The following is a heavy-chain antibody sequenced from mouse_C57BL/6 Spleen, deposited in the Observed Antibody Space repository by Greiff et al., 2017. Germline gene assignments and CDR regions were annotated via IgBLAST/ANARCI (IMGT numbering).Heavy chain of an antibody. V-gene: IGHV5-9-1*02. CDR1: GFTFSSYA. CDR3: TRDLPGSLYYAMDY. CDR2: ISSGGDYI. Sequence: EVHLVESGEGLVKPGGSLKLSCAASGFTFSSYAMSWVRQTPEKRLEWVAYISSGGDYIYYADTVKGRFTISRDNARNTLYLQMSSLKSEDTAMYYCTRDLPGSLYYAMDYWGQGTSVTVSS. J-gene: IGHJ4*01. D-gene: IGHD1-1*01.